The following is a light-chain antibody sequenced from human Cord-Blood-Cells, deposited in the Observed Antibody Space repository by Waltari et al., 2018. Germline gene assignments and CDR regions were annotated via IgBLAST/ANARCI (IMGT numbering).Light chain of an antibody. Sequence: QSVLTQPPSASGTPGQRVTISCSGSSSNIGSNTVNWYQQPPGTAPKPLISSNNQRPSGVPDRFSGSKSGTSASLAISGLQSEDEADYYCAAWDDSLNGWVFGGGTKLTVL. CDR3: AAWDDSLNGWV. CDR1: SSNIGSNT. J-gene: IGLJ3*02. V-gene: IGLV1-44*01. CDR2: SNN.